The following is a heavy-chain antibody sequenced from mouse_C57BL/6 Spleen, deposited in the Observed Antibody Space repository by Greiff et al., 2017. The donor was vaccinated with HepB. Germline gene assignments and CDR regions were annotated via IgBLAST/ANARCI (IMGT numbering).Heavy chain of an antibody. Sequence: QVQLQQPGAELVMPGASVKLSCKASGYTFTSYWMHWVKQRPGQGLEWIGEIDPSDSYTNYNQKFKGKSTLTVDKSSSTAYMQLSSLTSEDSAVYYCAREEDGSSPFDYWGQGTTLTVSS. CDR1: GYTFTSYW. CDR3: AREEDGSSPFDY. D-gene: IGHD1-1*01. J-gene: IGHJ2*01. CDR2: IDPSDSYT. V-gene: IGHV1-69*01.